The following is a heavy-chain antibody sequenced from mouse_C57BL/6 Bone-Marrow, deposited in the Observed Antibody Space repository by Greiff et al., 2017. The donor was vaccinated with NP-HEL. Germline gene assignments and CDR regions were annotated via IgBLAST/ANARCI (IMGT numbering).Heavy chain of an antibody. CDR3: ARRGLLRAAY. CDR2: IDPSDSYT. CDR1: GYTFTSYW. V-gene: IGHV1-50*01. J-gene: IGHJ3*01. D-gene: IGHD1-1*01. Sequence: QVQLQQPGAELVKPGASVKLSCKASGYTFTSYWMQWVKQRPGQGLEWIGEIDPSDSYTNYNQKFKGKATLTVDTSSSTAYMQLSSLTSEDSAFYYCARRGLLRAAYWGQGTLVTVSA.